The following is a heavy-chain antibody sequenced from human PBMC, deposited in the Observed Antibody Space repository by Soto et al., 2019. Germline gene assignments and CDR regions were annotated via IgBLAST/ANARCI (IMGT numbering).Heavy chain of an antibody. D-gene: IGHD6-19*01. CDR2: IYYSGST. CDR3: ARDRGLGSGWYGWFDP. CDR1: GGSISSYY. J-gene: IGHJ5*02. V-gene: IGHV4-59*01. Sequence: ETLSLTCTVSGGSISSYYWSWIRQPPGKGLEWIGYIYYSGSTNYNPSLKSRVTISVDTSKNQFSLKLSSVTAADTAVYYCARDRGLGSGWYGWFDPWGQGTPVTVSS.